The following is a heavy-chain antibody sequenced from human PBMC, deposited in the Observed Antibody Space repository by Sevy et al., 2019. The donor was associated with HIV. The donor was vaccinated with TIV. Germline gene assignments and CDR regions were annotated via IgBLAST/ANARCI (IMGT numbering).Heavy chain of an antibody. V-gene: IGHV3-7*01. D-gene: IGHD2-2*02. J-gene: IGHJ4*02. CDR1: GFSLESYW. Sequence: GGSLRLSCVGFGFSLESYWMNWVRQAPGKGLEWVANIKHDGSEIYYVDSVKGRFTVSRDNDRNLVHLQMNNLRVADTALYYCVRAIQSEGSFWGQGTRVTVSS. CDR3: VRAIQSEGSF. CDR2: IKHDGSEI.